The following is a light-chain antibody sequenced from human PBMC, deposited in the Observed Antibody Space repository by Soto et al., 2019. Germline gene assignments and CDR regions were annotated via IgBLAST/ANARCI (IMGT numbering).Light chain of an antibody. CDR3: QQRVNWPLT. V-gene: IGKV3-11*01. Sequence: EIVLTQSPATLSLSPGERATLSCRASQSISSHLAWYQQKPGQAHRLLLYGASNRANGIPARFSGSGSGTDFTLTSSSLEPEDFAVHYCQQRVNWPLTFGGGTKVEIK. CDR1: QSISSH. CDR2: GAS. J-gene: IGKJ4*01.